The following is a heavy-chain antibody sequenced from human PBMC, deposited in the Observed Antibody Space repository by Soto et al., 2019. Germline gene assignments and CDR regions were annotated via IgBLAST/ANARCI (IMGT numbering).Heavy chain of an antibody. D-gene: IGHD2-21*02. J-gene: IGHJ3*02. V-gene: IGHV1-69*04. CDR3: ARDPLPEHIVVVTADDAFDI. Sequence: SVKVSCKACGGTFTNYAFSWVRQAPGQGLEWMGRIIPILGIANYAQKFQGRVTITADKSTSTAYMELSSLRSEDTAVYYCARDPLPEHIVVVTADDAFDIWGQGTMVTVSS. CDR2: IIPILGIA. CDR1: GGTFTNYA.